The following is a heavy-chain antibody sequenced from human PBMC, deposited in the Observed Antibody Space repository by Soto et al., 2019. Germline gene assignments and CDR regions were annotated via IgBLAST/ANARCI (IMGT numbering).Heavy chain of an antibody. D-gene: IGHD1-1*01. Sequence: QVHLVQSGAEVKKPGAPVKVSCQGSGYAFTTYGITWMRQAPGQGLEWMGWISAHNGNTNYAQKLQGRVTVTRDTSTSTAYMELRSLRYDDTAVYYCARGRYGDYWGQGALVTVSS. CDR2: ISAHNGNT. J-gene: IGHJ4*02. CDR3: ARGRYGDY. CDR1: GYAFTTYG. V-gene: IGHV1-18*01.